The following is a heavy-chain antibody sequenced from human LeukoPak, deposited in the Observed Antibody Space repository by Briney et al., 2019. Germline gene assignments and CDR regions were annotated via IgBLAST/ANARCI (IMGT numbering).Heavy chain of an antibody. CDR3: ARDGVGIAARDY. CDR1: GFTFTFYW. CDR2: INKDGSEK. D-gene: IGHD6-6*01. Sequence: GGSLRLSCAASGFTFTFYWMSWVRQAPGKGLEWVANINKDGSEKYYVDSVKGRFTISRDNAKNSLYLQMNSLRAEDTGVYYCARDGVGIAARDYWGQGTLVTVSS. J-gene: IGHJ4*02. V-gene: IGHV3-7*01.